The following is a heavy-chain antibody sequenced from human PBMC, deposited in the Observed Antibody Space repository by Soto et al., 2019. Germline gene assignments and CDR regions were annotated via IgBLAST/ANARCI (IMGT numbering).Heavy chain of an antibody. CDR3: ARGVKNDYVWGSYRYIPYGMDV. J-gene: IGHJ6*02. CDR1: GGTFSSYA. D-gene: IGHD3-16*02. CDR2: IIPIFGTA. Sequence: SVKVSCKATGGTFSSYAISWVRQAPGQGLEWMGGIIPIFGTANYAQKFQGRVTITADESTSTAYMELSSLRSEDTAVYYCARGVKNDYVWGSYRYIPYGMDVWGQGTTVTVSS. V-gene: IGHV1-69*13.